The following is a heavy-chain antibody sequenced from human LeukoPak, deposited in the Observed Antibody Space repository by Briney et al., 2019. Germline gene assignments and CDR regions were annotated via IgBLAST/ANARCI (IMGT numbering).Heavy chain of an antibody. V-gene: IGHV4-59*08. D-gene: IGHD3-22*01. CDR2: IYYSGST. CDR3: ARGPTKYYYDSSGYSPFDY. J-gene: IGHJ4*02. CDR1: GGSISSYY. Sequence: PSETLSLTCTVSGGSISSYYWSWIRQPPGRGLEWIGYIYYSGSTNYNPSLKSRVTISVDTSKNQFSLKLSSVTAADTAVYYCARGPTKYYYDSSGYSPFDYWGQGTLVTVSS.